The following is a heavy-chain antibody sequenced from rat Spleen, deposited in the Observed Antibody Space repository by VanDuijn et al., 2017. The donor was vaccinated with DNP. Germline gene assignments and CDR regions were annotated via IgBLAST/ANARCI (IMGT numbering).Heavy chain of an antibody. Sequence: QVQLKESGPGLVQPSQTLSLTCTVSGFSLTSNSVHWVRQPPGKGLEWVGAIWSGGSTYYNSGLKSRLRISRDTSKSQVFLKMNSLQTEDTATYYCASTLVNYGTYGYYAMDAWGQGTSVTVSS. CDR2: IWSGGST. V-gene: IGHV2-1*01. D-gene: IGHD1-3*01. CDR3: ASTLVNYGTYGYYAMDA. CDR1: GFSLTSNS. J-gene: IGHJ4*01.